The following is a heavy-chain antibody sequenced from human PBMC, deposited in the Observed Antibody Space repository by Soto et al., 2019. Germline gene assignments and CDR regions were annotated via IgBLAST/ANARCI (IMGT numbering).Heavy chain of an antibody. D-gene: IGHD3-3*01. CDR2: IKSKTDGGTT. Sequence: GGSLRLSCAASGFTFSNAWMSWVRQAPGKGLEWVGRIKSKTDGGTTDYAAPVKGRFTISRDGSKNTLYLQMNSLKTEDTAVYYCTTVEFGVVITYYYYMDVWGKGTTVTAP. V-gene: IGHV3-15*01. CDR1: GFTFSNAW. CDR3: TTVEFGVVITYYYYMDV. J-gene: IGHJ6*03.